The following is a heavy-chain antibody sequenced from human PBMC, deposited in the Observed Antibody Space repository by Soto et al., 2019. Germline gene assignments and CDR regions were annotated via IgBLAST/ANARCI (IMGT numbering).Heavy chain of an antibody. CDR2: IIPIFATV. CDR1: GGSFSSNP. Sequence: QVQLVQSGSEVKKPGSSVKVSCKASGGSFSSNPISWVRQAPGQGLEWMAGIIPIFATVHYAQKFQGRVTITADEATSTAYMEQTSLRSEVTAVYFCARGGRGYSSAPRYYFDYWGQGTLVTVSS. J-gene: IGHJ4*02. CDR3: ARGGRGYSSAPRYYFDY. V-gene: IGHV1-69*01. D-gene: IGHD5-18*01.